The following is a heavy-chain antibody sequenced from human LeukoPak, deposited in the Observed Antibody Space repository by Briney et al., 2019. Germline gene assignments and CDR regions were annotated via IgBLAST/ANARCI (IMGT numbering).Heavy chain of an antibody. CDR3: ARHLNYYLDY. J-gene: IGHJ4*02. CDR2: ISSDGSIT. Sequence: GGSLRLSCAASGYTFSTYWMHWIRQAPGKGLVWVSRISSDGSITGYADSVKGRFTISRDNAKNTLYLQMNSLRAEDTAVYYCARHLNYYLDYWGQGTLVTVSS. V-gene: IGHV3-74*01. CDR1: GYTFSTYW. D-gene: IGHD3-10*01.